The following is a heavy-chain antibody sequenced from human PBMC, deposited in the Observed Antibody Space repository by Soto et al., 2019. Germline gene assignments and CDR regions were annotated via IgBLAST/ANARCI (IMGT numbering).Heavy chain of an antibody. V-gene: IGHV4-59*01. Sequence: SETLSLTCTVSGGSIDYYHWTWIRQPPGKGLEWIGYVSDSGRTSYNPSLQSRVRISVDSSRNQFSLRLTSVTAADTAVYYCARDSTRWFPYYGVDVWGPGTSVTVPS. J-gene: IGHJ6*02. CDR3: ARDSTRWFPYYGVDV. CDR2: VSDSGRT. CDR1: GGSIDYYH. D-gene: IGHD6-13*01.